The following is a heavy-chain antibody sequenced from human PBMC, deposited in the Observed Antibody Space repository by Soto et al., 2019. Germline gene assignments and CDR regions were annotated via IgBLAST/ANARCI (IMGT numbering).Heavy chain of an antibody. CDR3: AKGFAVAGFYFES. J-gene: IGHJ4*02. CDR2: ITASGNSR. CDR1: GFTFNNYA. D-gene: IGHD6-19*01. V-gene: IGHV3-23*05. Sequence: PGGSLRLSCVVSGFTFNNYAMGWVRPAPGKGLEWVSGITASGNSRYYADSVKDRFTVSRDNSRNTLFLQMDSLGVDDTGTYYCAKGFAVAGFYFESWGQGTVVTVSS.